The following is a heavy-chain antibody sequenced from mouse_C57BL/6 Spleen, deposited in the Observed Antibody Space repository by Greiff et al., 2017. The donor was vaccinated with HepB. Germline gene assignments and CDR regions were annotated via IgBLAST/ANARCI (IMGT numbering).Heavy chain of an antibody. CDR2: IDPETGGT. V-gene: IGHV1-15*01. J-gene: IGHJ3*01. CDR1: GYTFTDYE. D-gene: IGHD1-1*01. CDR3: TRYDFTTVPAGY. Sequence: VQLQQSGAELVRPGASVTLSCKASGYTFTDYEMHWVKQTPVHGLEWIGAIDPETGGTAYNQKFKGKAILTADKSSSTAYMELRNLTSEDSAVYYGTRYDFTTVPAGYWGQGTLVTVSA.